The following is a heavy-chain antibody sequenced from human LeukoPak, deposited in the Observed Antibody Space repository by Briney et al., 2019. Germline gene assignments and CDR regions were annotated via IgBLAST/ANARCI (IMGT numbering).Heavy chain of an antibody. V-gene: IGHV3-74*01. Sequence: GGSLRLSCAASGFTFSSYWMHWVRQAPGKGLVWVSRISTDGSSTTYADSVKGRFTISRDNAKNSLYLQMNSLRAEDTAVYYCAELGITMIGGVWGKGTTVTISS. J-gene: IGHJ6*04. CDR2: ISTDGSST. CDR1: GFTFSSYW. D-gene: IGHD3-10*02. CDR3: AELGITMIGGV.